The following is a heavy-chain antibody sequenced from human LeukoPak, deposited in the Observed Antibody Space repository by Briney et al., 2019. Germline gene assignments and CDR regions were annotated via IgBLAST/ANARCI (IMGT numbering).Heavy chain of an antibody. Sequence: GGSLRLSCAASGFTFSSYAMSWVRQAPGKGLEWVSAISGIVGSTYYADSVKGRFTISRDNSKNTLYLQMNSLRAEDTAVYYCAKSLTVGYSYTSEDYWGQGTLVTVSS. J-gene: IGHJ4*02. CDR2: ISGIVGST. CDR3: AKSLTVGYSYTSEDY. CDR1: GFTFSSYA. V-gene: IGHV3-23*01. D-gene: IGHD5-18*01.